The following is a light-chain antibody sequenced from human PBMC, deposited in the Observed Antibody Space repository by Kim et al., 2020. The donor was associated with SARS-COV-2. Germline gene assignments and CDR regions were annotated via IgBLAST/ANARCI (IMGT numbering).Light chain of an antibody. CDR1: NIESKS. CDR2: YDS. CDR3: QVWDSSSDHPV. Sequence: SYELTQPPSVSVAPGKPARITCGGNNIESKSVHWYQQKPGQAPVLVIYYDSDRPSGIPERFSGSNSGNTATLTISRVEAGDEADYYCQVWDSSSDHPVFG. J-gene: IGLJ3*02. V-gene: IGLV3-21*04.